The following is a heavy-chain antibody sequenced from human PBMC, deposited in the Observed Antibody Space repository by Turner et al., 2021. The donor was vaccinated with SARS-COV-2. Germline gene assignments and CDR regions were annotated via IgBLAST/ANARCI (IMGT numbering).Heavy chain of an antibody. V-gene: IGHV3-53*01. CDR1: GFTVSSNY. J-gene: IGHJ4*02. Sequence: EVQLEESGGGLGQPGGSLGLSCAASGFTVSSNYMSWVRQAPGEGVEWVTVSYSGGSTFYADPVKGRFTNSRDNSKNTMYLQMNSLRAEDKAVYYCARELGGLRFDYWGQGTLVTVSS. D-gene: IGHD2-15*01. CDR2: SYSGGST. CDR3: ARELGGLRFDY.